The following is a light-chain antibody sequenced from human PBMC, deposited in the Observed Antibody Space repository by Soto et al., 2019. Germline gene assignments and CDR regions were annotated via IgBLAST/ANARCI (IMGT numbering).Light chain of an antibody. Sequence: DVVMTQSPLSSPVTLGQPASISCRSSQSLVYSDGNTYLTWLQQRPGQPPRVLIYKISNRFSGVTDTXSGSGAGTDFTLTISRVEAEDVGIYYCMQATHLPHTFGQGTKVEIK. CDR1: QSLVYSDGNTY. CDR3: MQATHLPHT. CDR2: KIS. V-gene: IGKV2-24*01. J-gene: IGKJ1*01.